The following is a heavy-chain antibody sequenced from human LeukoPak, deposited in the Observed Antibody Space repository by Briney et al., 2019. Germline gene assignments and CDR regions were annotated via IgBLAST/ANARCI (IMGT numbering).Heavy chain of an antibody. Sequence: SETLSLTCTVSGGSIGSYYWSWIRQPPGKGLEWIGYIYYSGSTNYNPSLKSRVTISVDTSKNQFSLKLSSVTAADTAVYYCASLAMANRIDYWGQGTLVTVSS. CDR3: ASLAMANRIDY. CDR2: IYYSGST. D-gene: IGHD5-18*01. CDR1: GGSIGSYY. J-gene: IGHJ4*02. V-gene: IGHV4-59*01.